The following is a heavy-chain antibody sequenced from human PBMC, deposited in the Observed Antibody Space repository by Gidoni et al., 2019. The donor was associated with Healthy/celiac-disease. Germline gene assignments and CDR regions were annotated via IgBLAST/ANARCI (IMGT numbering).Heavy chain of an antibody. CDR2: IDWDDDK. Sequence: QVTLRESGPALVKPTQTLTLTCTFSGFSLSTSGMCVSWIRQPPGKALEWLALIDWDDDKYYSTSLKTRLTISKDTSKNQVVLTMTNMDPVDTATYYCARILLVGSGWYDDIWFDPWGQGTLVTVSS. CDR3: ARILLVGSGWYDDIWFDP. V-gene: IGHV2-70*01. CDR1: GFSLSTSGMC. D-gene: IGHD6-19*01. J-gene: IGHJ5*02.